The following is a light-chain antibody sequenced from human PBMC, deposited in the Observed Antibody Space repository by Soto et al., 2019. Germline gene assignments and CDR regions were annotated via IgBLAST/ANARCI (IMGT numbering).Light chain of an antibody. J-gene: IGKJ4*01. CDR3: QQYSDSPLT. CDR1: QTVRTNY. CDR2: GAS. V-gene: IGKV3-20*01. Sequence: EIVLTQSPGTLSLSPGERATLSCRASQTVRTNYLAWFQHKPGQAPRLLIYGASSRATGIPDRFSGSGSVTDFTLTINRLEPEDVAVYFCQQYSDSPLTFGGGTKAEIK.